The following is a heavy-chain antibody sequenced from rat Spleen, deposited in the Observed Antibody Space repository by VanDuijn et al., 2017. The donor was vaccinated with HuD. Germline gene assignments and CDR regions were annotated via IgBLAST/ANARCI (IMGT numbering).Heavy chain of an antibody. J-gene: IGHJ4*01. D-gene: IGHD1-2*01. Sequence: FTISRDNAKNTLYLQMDSLRSEDTATYYCARHDTIARDYVMDAWGQGASVTVSS. CDR3: ARHDTIARDYVMDA. V-gene: IGHV5-25*01.